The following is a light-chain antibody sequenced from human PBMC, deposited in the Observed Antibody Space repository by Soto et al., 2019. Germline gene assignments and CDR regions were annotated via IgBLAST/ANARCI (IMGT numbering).Light chain of an antibody. J-gene: IGLJ2*01. CDR2: DND. CDR1: SSNIGAGFD. Sequence: QPVLTQPPSVSGAPGQRIIISCTGSSSNIGAGFDVHWYQHLPGTAPKLLVYDNDNRPSGLPARFSDSRSGTSASLAITSLQADDEADYYCQSYDNSLSGLVFGGGTKVTVL. CDR3: QSYDNSLSGLV. V-gene: IGLV1-40*01.